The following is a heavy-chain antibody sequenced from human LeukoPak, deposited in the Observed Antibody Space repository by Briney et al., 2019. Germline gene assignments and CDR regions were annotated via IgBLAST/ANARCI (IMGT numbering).Heavy chain of an antibody. Sequence: GSLRLSCAASGFTFSSYWMSWIRQPPGKGLEWIGEINHSGSTNYNPSLKSRVTISVDTSKNQFSLKLSSVTAADTAVYYCARGKGRRSSQFYYGMDVWGQGTTVTVSS. CDR3: ARGKGRRSSQFYYGMDV. D-gene: IGHD6-13*01. J-gene: IGHJ6*02. CDR1: GFTFSSYW. V-gene: IGHV4-34*01. CDR2: INHSGST.